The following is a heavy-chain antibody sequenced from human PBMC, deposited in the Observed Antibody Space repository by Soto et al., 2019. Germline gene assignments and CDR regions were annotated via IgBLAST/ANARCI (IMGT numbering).Heavy chain of an antibody. D-gene: IGHD3-22*01. CDR2: IIPIFGTA. V-gene: IGHV1-69*12. Sequence: QVQLVQSGAEVKKPGSSVKVSCKASGGTFSSYAISWVRQAPGQGLEWMGGIIPIFGTANYAQKFQGRVTITADEHTRTAYMERRRLRSEDTAVYYCAINEVVDTTPPFDYWRQGTLVTVS. CDR3: AINEVVDTTPPFDY. CDR1: GGTFSSYA. J-gene: IGHJ4*02.